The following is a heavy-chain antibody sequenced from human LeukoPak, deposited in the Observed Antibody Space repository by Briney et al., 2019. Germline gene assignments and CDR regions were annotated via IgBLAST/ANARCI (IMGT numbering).Heavy chain of an antibody. Sequence: PSETLSLTCTVSGGSISSNYYYWGWIRQPPGKGLEWIGSMYYSGSTYYNPSLKSRVTISVDTSKNQFSLKLNSGTAADTAVYYCVRHCLKYYDYDFLDHWGQGTLVTVSS. CDR3: VRHCLKYYDYDFLDH. V-gene: IGHV4-39*01. J-gene: IGHJ5*02. CDR2: MYYSGST. CDR1: GGSISSNYYY. D-gene: IGHD3-3*01.